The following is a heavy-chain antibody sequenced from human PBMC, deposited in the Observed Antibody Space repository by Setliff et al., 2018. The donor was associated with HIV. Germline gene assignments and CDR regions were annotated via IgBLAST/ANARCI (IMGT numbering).Heavy chain of an antibody. CDR3: ARAQDNYYDSSGYSFDS. CDR2: IGQDGSEK. J-gene: IGHJ4*02. D-gene: IGHD3-22*01. Sequence: PGGSLRLSCAASRFDFNNYWMCWVRQAPGKGLEWVANIGQDGSEKYYLDSVKGRFTISRDNAKNSLYLQMNSLRAEDTAVYYCARAQDNYYDSSGYSFDSWGQGSLVTVSS. CDR1: RFDFNNYW. V-gene: IGHV3-7*01.